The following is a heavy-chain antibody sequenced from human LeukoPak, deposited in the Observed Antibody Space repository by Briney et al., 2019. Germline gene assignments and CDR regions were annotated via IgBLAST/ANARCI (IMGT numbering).Heavy chain of an antibody. CDR2: IYYSGST. CDR3: ARVGLGGSYFNWFDP. V-gene: IGHV4-59*11. J-gene: IGHJ5*02. D-gene: IGHD1-26*01. CDR1: GGSISSHY. Sequence: SSETLSLTCTVSGGSISSHYWSWIRQPPGKGLEWIGYIYYSGSTNYNPSLKSRVTISVDTSKNQFSLKLSSVTAADTAVYYCARVGLGGSYFNWFDPWGQGTLVTVSS.